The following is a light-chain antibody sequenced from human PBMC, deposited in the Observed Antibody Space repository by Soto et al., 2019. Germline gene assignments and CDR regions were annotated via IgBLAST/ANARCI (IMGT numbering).Light chain of an antibody. Sequence: EIVLTQSPGTLSLSPGERAALSCRASQSVSSSFLAWYQQKPGQAPRLLIYGASSRATGSPDRFSGSGSGTDFTLTISRLEPEDFAVYYCQQYDSSPLTFGGGTKVEIK. J-gene: IGKJ4*01. CDR3: QQYDSSPLT. CDR1: QSVSSSF. V-gene: IGKV3-20*01. CDR2: GAS.